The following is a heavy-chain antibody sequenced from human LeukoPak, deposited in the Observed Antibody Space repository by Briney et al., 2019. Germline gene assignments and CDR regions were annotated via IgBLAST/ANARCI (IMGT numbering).Heavy chain of an antibody. CDR1: GGSISSYY. CDR2: IYYSGST. J-gene: IGHJ5*02. Sequence: PSETLSLTCTVSGGSISSYYWSWIRQPPGKGLEWIGYIYYSGSTNYNPSLKSRVTISVDTSKNQFSLKLSSVTAADTAVYYCARHFYGSGSYYNVYWFDPWGQGTLVTVSS. D-gene: IGHD3-10*01. CDR3: ARHFYGSGSYYNVYWFDP. V-gene: IGHV4-59*08.